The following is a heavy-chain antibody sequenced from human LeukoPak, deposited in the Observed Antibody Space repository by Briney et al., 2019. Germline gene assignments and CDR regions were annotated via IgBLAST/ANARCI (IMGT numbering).Heavy chain of an antibody. CDR2: ISSSSSYI. CDR3: ARACYYGSGSYYNCY. Sequence: PGGSLRLSCAASGFTFSSYGMHWVRQAPGKGLEWVSSISSSSSYIYYADSVKGRFTISRDNAKNSLYLQMNSLRAEDTAVYYCARACYYGSGSYYNCYWGQGTLVTVSS. D-gene: IGHD3-10*01. V-gene: IGHV3-21*01. J-gene: IGHJ4*02. CDR1: GFTFSSYG.